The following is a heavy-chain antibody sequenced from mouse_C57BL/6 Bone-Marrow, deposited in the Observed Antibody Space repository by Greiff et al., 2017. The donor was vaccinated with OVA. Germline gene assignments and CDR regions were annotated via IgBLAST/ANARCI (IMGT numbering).Heavy chain of an antibody. Sequence: QVQLKQPGAELVKPGASVKLSCKASGYTFTSYWMHWVKQRPGQGLEWIGMIHPNSGSTNYNEKFKSKATLTVDKSSSTAYMQLSSLTSEDSAVYYCARGDLLYAMDYWGQGTSVTVSS. CDR2: IHPNSGST. CDR1: GYTFTSYW. J-gene: IGHJ4*01. V-gene: IGHV1-64*01. CDR3: ARGDLLYAMDY.